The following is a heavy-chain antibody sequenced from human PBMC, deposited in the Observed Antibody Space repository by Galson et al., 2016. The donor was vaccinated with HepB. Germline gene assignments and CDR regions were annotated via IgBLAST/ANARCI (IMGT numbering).Heavy chain of an antibody. V-gene: IGHV4-31*11. CDR3: ARGLRLSNMVGGVTNYFDP. CDR2: IHYIGTT. J-gene: IGHJ5*02. CDR1: GTSVSSGGSH. Sequence: LSLTCDVSGTSVSSGGSHWTWIRQPPGKGLEWIGNIHYIGTTKYNASLKSRLTISIDTSKNEVSLELTSVTAADTAVYYCARGLRLSNMVGGVTNYFDPWGQGTLVIVSS. D-gene: IGHD3-10*01.